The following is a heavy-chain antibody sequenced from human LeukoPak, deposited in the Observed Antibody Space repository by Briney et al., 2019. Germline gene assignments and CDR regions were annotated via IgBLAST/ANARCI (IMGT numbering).Heavy chain of an antibody. D-gene: IGHD4-11*01. CDR2: IYSGTRT. V-gene: IGHV3-66*01. Sequence: PGGSLRLSCAASGFTVSSNYMSWVRQAPGKGLEWVSIIYSGTRTSYADSVKGRFTISRDNAKNSLYLQMNSLRAEDTAVYYCTRDDFYSNYNWGQGTLVTVSS. J-gene: IGHJ4*02. CDR1: GFTVSSNY. CDR3: TRDDFYSNYN.